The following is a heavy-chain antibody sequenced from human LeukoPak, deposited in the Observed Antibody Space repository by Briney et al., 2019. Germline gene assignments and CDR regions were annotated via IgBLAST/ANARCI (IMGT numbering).Heavy chain of an antibody. CDR2: IYSSGNT. J-gene: IGHJ5*02. CDR3: ARGVGATRGLDP. V-gene: IGHV3-53*01. D-gene: IGHD1-26*01. Sequence: PGGSLRLSCAASGFTVSSNYMSWVRQAPGKGLEWVSIIYSSGNTYYADSVKGRFTISRDTSKNTLYLQMNSLRAEDTAFYYCARGVGATRGLDPWGQGTLVTVSS. CDR1: GFTVSSNY.